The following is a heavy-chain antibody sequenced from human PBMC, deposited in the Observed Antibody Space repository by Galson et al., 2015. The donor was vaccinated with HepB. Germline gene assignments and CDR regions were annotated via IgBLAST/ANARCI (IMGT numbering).Heavy chain of an antibody. CDR2: TYYRSKWYN. Sequence: CAISGDSVSSNSAAWNWIRQSPSRGLEWLGRTYYRSKWYNDYAVSVKSRITINPDTSKNQFSLQLNSVTPEDTAVYYCAREGVRWELRVAYYYYMDVWGKGTPVTASS. D-gene: IGHD1-26*01. CDR3: AREGVRWELRVAYYYYMDV. V-gene: IGHV6-1*01. J-gene: IGHJ6*03. CDR1: GDSVSSNSAA.